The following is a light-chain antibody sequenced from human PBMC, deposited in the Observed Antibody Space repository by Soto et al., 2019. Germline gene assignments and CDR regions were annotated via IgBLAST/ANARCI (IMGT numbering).Light chain of an antibody. CDR3: NSYTDSSTLVV. CDR1: SGDIGGYDY. J-gene: IGLJ2*01. CDR2: DVT. Sequence: QAVVTQPASVSGSPGQSITISCTGASGDIGGYDYVSWYQHHPGKAPKLLIYDVTNRPSGVSNRFSGSKSGNTASLTISGLQAEDEADYYCNSYTDSSTLVVFGGGTKLTVL. V-gene: IGLV2-14*03.